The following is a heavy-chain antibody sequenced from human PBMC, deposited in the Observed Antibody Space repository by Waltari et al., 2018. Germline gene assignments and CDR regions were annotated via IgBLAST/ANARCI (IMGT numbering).Heavy chain of an antibody. V-gene: IGHV3-74*01. CDR2: INSECSST. Sequence: EVQLVESGGGLVQPGGSLRLSCAASGFTFSSYWMHWVRQAPGKGLVWVSRINSECSSTSDAASVKGRFTISRDNAKNTLYLQMNSLRAEDTAVYYCARDVGSLADYWGQGTLVTVSS. CDR3: ARDVGSLADY. D-gene: IGHD2-15*01. CDR1: GFTFSSYW. J-gene: IGHJ4*02.